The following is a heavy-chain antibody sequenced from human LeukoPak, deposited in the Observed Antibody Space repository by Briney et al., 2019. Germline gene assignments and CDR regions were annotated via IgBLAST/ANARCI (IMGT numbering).Heavy chain of an antibody. Sequence: GGSLRLSCAASGFTFSSYAMSWVRQAPGKGLEWVSAISSTGGTTYYADSVKGHFTISRDNSKNTVYLQMNSLSAEDTAVYYCAKNGDRGAYCSGGTCYPYYYYYMDVWGKGTTVTISS. D-gene: IGHD2-15*01. V-gene: IGHV3-23*01. CDR3: AKNGDRGAYCSGGTCYPYYYYYMDV. J-gene: IGHJ6*03. CDR2: ISSTGGTT. CDR1: GFTFSSYA.